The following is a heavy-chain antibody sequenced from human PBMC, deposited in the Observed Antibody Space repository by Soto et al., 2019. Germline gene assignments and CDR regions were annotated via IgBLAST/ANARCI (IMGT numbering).Heavy chain of an antibody. CDR2: ISSNGGST. Sequence: PGGSLRLSCSASGFTFSSYAMHWVRQAPGKGLEYVSAISSNGGSTYYADSVKGRFTISRDNSKNTLYLQMSSLRAEDTAVYYCVKGHSGYDFSWFDPWGQGTLVTVSS. V-gene: IGHV3-64D*08. CDR3: VKGHSGYDFSWFDP. CDR1: GFTFSSYA. D-gene: IGHD5-12*01. J-gene: IGHJ5*02.